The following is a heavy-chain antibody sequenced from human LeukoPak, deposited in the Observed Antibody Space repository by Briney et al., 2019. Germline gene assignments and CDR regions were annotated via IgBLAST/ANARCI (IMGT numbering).Heavy chain of an antibody. CDR3: ARVRNWNYVIDY. CDR2: INPSGGST. D-gene: IGHD1-7*01. J-gene: IGHJ4*02. Sequence: GASVKVSCKASGYTFTNYHMHWVRQAPGQGLEWMGIINPSGGSTTYAQKFQGRVTITADKSTSTAYMELSSLRSEDTAVYYCARVRNWNYVIDYWGQGTLVTVSS. CDR1: GYTFTNYH. V-gene: IGHV1-46*01.